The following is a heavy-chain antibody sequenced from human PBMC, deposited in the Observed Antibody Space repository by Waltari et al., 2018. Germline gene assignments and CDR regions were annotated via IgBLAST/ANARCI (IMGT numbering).Heavy chain of an antibody. V-gene: IGHV3-23*01. J-gene: IGHJ4*02. D-gene: IGHD6-13*01. CDR3: AKGAIGSAGLDY. CDR1: EFTFSSYA. CDR2: FSTSGNT. Sequence: EVQLLESGGGLVQPGGSLRLSCAASEFTFSSYAVTWVRQAPGKGLELVSSFSTSGNTYDADSVKGRFTISRDNSKNKMYLQMNSLRADDTAVYYCAKGAIGSAGLDYWGQGTLVTVSS.